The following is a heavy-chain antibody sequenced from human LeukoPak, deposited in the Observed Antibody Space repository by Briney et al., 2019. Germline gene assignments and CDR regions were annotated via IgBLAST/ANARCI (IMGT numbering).Heavy chain of an antibody. Sequence: ASLKVSCTTSGYTFTSYNINWVRQAPGQRFEWMGWSDPKSGDTKYARKFQGRVTMSWDTSISTAYMELSRLRSDDTAIFYCTRGRYNWNYFAYWGQGTLVTVSS. V-gene: IGHV1-2*02. CDR1: GYTFTSYN. J-gene: IGHJ4*02. D-gene: IGHD1-20*01. CDR2: SDPKSGDT. CDR3: TRGRYNWNYFAY.